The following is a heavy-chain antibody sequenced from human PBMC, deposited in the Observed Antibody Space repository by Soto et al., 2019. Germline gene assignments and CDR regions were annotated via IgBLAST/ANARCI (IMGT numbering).Heavy chain of an antibody. V-gene: IGHV3-43*01. J-gene: IGHJ4*02. CDR1: GFTFVDYT. CDR2: ITWDGINI. D-gene: IGHD2-15*01. CDR3: APDGIAWY. Sequence: PGGSLRLSCTASGFTFVDYTMHWVRQAPGKGLEWVSLITWDGINIEYADSVRGRFTISRDNSKNSLYLQMNGLRHEDTAFYYCAPDGIAWYWCQGTLVSVSS.